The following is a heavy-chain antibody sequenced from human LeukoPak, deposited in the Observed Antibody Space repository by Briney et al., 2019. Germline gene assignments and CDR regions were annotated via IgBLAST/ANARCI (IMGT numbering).Heavy chain of an antibody. Sequence: ASVKVSCKASGYTFTSYGISWVRQAPGQGLEWMGWISAYNGNTNYAQKLQGRVTMTTDTSTSIAYMELRSLRSDDTAVYYCARGEAAAGNYYGMDVWGQGTTVTVSS. CDR3: ARGEAAAGNYYGMDV. CDR2: ISAYNGNT. V-gene: IGHV1-18*01. D-gene: IGHD6-13*01. J-gene: IGHJ6*02. CDR1: GYTFTSYG.